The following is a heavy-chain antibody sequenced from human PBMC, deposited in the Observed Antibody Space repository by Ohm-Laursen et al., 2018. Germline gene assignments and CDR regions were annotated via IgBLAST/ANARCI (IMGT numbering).Heavy chain of an antibody. V-gene: IGHV4-59*08. J-gene: IGHJ4*02. CDR3: ARRLPIFGVVSYFDY. CDR1: GGSIRGYY. CDR2: IYYSGTT. D-gene: IGHD3-3*01. Sequence: GTLSLTCTVFGGSIRGYYWSWIRQPPGKGLEWIGYIYYSGTTNYNPSPKSRVTISVDTSKNQFSLKLRSVTAADTAVYYCARRLPIFGVVSYFDYWGQGTLVTVSS.